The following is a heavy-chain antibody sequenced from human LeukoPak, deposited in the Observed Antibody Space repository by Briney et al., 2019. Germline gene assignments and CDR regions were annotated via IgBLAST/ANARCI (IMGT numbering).Heavy chain of an antibody. Sequence: GGSLRLSCAASGFTFSSYSMDWVRQAPGKGLEGVSSISSSSSYIYYADSVKGRFTIYRDNAKNSLYLQMNSVRVEDTGVYYCASWGEGALDNWGQGTLVSVSS. V-gene: IGHV3-21*01. J-gene: IGHJ4*02. CDR1: GFTFSSYS. CDR2: ISSSSSYI. CDR3: ASWGEGALDN. D-gene: IGHD1-26*01.